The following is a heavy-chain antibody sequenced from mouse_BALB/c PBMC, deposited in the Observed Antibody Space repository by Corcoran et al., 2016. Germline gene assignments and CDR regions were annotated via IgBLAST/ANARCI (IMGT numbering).Heavy chain of an antibody. V-gene: IGHV14-3*02. J-gene: IGHJ3*01. D-gene: IGHD2-13*01. CDR3: DCDVGSDY. CDR1: GFNIKDTY. CDR2: IDPANGNT. Sequence: EVQLQQSGAELVKPGASVKLSCTASGFNIKDTYMHWVKQRPEQGLEWIGRIDPANGNTKYDPKFQGKATITADTSSNTAYLQLSSLTSEDTAVYYCDCDVGSDYCGQGTLVTVSA.